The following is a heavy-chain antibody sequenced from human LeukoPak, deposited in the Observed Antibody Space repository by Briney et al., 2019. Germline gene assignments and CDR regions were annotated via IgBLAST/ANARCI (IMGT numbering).Heavy chain of an antibody. D-gene: IGHD3-22*01. CDR1: GGSISSYY. Sequence: SETLSLTCTVSGGSISSYYWSWIRQPPGKGLEWIGYIYYSGSTNYNPSLKSRVTISVDTSKNQFSLKLSSVTAADTAVYYCARDVVYYDSSGPHGEYYYYMDVWGKGTTVTISS. V-gene: IGHV4-59*01. CDR3: ARDVVYYDSSGPHGEYYYYMDV. CDR2: IYYSGST. J-gene: IGHJ6*03.